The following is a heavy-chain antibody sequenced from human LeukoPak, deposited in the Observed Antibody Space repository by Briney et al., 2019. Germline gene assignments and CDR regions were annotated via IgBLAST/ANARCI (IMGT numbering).Heavy chain of an antibody. CDR2: ISSSSSYI. D-gene: IGHD2-15*01. Sequence: GGSLRLSCAASGFTFSSYSMNWVRQAPGKGLEWVSSISSSSSYIYYADSVKGQFTISRDNAKNSLYLQMNSLRAEDTAVYYCARIYCSGGSCYSPWFDPWGQGTLVTVSS. V-gene: IGHV3-21*01. CDR3: ARIYCSGGSCYSPWFDP. J-gene: IGHJ5*02. CDR1: GFTFSSYS.